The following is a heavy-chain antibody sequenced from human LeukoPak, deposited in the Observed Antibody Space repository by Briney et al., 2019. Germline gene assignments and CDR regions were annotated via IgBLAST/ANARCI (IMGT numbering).Heavy chain of an antibody. CDR3: ARPYYDFWSGYYAGGSHYYYYMDV. CDR2: ISSSSSYI. V-gene: IGHV3-21*01. CDR1: GFTFSSYS. Sequence: GGSLRLSCAASGFTFSSYSMNWVRQAPGKGLEWVSSISSSSSYIYYADSVKGRFTISRDNARNSLYLQMNSLRAEDTAVYYCARPYYDFWSGYYAGGSHYYYYMDVWGKGTTVTVSS. J-gene: IGHJ6*03. D-gene: IGHD3-3*01.